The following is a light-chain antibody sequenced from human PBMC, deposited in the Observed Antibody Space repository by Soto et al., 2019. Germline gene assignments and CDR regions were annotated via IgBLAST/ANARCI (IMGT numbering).Light chain of an antibody. CDR2: DAS. CDR1: QTISGW. CDR3: QQHNSYSPWT. J-gene: IGKJ1*01. V-gene: IGKV1-5*01. Sequence: DIQMTQSPSSLSASVGDRVSITCRASQTISGWLAWYQQKPGKAPKLLIYDASSLESGVPSRFSGSGSGTEFTLTISSLQPDDFATYYCQQHNSYSPWTFGQGTKVDI.